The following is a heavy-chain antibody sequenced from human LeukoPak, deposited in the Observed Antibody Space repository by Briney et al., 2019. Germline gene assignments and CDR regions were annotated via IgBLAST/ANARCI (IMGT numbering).Heavy chain of an antibody. V-gene: IGHV4-34*01. D-gene: IGHD3-10*01. CDR3: AILYGSGRYFDY. CDR1: GGSFSGYY. Sequence: PSETLSLTCAVYGGSFSGYYWSWIRQPPGMGLEWIGEINHSGSTNYNPSLKSRVTISVDTSKNQFSLKLSSVTAADTAVYYCAILYGSGRYFDYWGQGTLVTVSS. J-gene: IGHJ4*02. CDR2: INHSGST.